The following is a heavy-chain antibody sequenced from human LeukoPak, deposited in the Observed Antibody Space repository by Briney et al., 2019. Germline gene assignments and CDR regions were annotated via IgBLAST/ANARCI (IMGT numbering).Heavy chain of an antibody. J-gene: IGHJ6*04. CDR2: IRSKAYGGTT. Sequence: GGSLRLSCTASGFTFADYAMNWVRQAPGKGLEWVAFIRSKAYGGTTEYAASVKGRFTVSRDDSKSIAYLQMNSLKTEDTAVYYCTRGKTNASGSRRLPDVWGKGTTVTVSS. CDR3: TRGKTNASGSRRLPDV. V-gene: IGHV3-49*04. CDR1: GFTFADYA. D-gene: IGHD3-10*01.